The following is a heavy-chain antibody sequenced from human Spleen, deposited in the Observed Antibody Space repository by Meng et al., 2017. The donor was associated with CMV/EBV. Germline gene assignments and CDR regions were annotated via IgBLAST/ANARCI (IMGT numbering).Heavy chain of an antibody. Sequence: SGPTLVKPTQTLTLTCTFSGFSLTTGGMCVTWVRQPPGKALEWLALIDWDEDKYYSTSLKTRLTISKDTCQNQVVLTITNMHPVDTATYYCARTSDYSNPGFDYWGQGTLVTVSS. CDR1: GFSLTTGGMC. D-gene: IGHD4-11*01. J-gene: IGHJ4*02. V-gene: IGHV2-70*20. CDR2: IDWDEDK. CDR3: ARTSDYSNPGFDY.